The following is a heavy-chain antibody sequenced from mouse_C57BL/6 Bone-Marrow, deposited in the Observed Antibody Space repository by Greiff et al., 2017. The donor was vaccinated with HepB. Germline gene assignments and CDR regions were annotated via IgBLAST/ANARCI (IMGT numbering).Heavy chain of an antibody. CDR1: GYTFTSYW. D-gene: IGHD1-1*01. CDR2: IYPGSGST. Sequence: QVQLQQPGAELVKPGASVKMSCKASGYTFTSYWITWVKQRPGQGLEWIGDIYPGSGSTNYNEKFKSKATLTVDTSSSTAYMQLSSLTSEDSAVYYCARRITTVVAYYAMDYWGQGTSVTVSS. V-gene: IGHV1-55*01. CDR3: ARRITTVVAYYAMDY. J-gene: IGHJ4*01.